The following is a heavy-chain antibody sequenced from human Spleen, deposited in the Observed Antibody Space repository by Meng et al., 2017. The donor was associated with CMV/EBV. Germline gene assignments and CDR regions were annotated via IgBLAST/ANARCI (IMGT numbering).Heavy chain of an antibody. D-gene: IGHD3-3*01. Sequence: GESLKISCAASGFTFSSYTMNWVRQAPGKGLEWVSSISSGSFSIYYADSVKGRFTISRDNSKNTLYLQMNSLRAEDTAVYYCAKDFRGITIFGVVPPGRYGMDVWGQGTTVTVSS. CDR3: AKDFRGITIFGVVPPGRYGMDV. V-gene: IGHV3-21*04. CDR2: ISSGSFSI. CDR1: GFTFSSYT. J-gene: IGHJ6*02.